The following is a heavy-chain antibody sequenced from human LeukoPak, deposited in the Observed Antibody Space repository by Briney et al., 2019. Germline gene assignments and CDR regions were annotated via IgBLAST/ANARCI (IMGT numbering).Heavy chain of an antibody. D-gene: IGHD3-16*01. V-gene: IGHV4-59*01. J-gene: IGHJ4*02. Sequence: SSETLSLTCTVSGGSINSYYWTWIRQPPGKGLDWIGYIYYSGTTNYNPSLNSRVTISVDTSKNQFSLKLSSVTAADTAVYYCARFGPLREPIHDYWGQGTLVTVSS. CDR1: GGSINSYY. CDR2: IYYSGTT. CDR3: ARFGPLREPIHDY.